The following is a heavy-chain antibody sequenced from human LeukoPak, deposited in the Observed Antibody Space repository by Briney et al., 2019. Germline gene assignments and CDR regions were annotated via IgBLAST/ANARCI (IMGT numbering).Heavy chain of an antibody. D-gene: IGHD6-13*01. V-gene: IGHV4-59*01. Sequence: PSETLSLTCTVSGGSISSYYWSWIRQPPGKGLEWIGYIYYSGSTNYNPSLKSRVTISVDTSKNQFSLKLSSVTAADTAVYYCARQDIAAPYYFDYWGQGTLVTVSS. CDR1: GGSISSYY. J-gene: IGHJ4*02. CDR2: IYYSGST. CDR3: ARQDIAAPYYFDY.